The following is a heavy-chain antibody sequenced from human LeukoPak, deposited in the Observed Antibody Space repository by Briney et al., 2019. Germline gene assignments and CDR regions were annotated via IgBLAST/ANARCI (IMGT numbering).Heavy chain of an antibody. Sequence: PSETLSLTCTVSGGSISSSSYYWGWIRQPPGKGLEWIGSIYYSGSTYYNPSLKSRVTISVDTSKNQFSLKLGSVTAADTAVYYCARVCPSVTTSRSFFDYWGQGTLVTVSS. D-gene: IGHD4-17*01. CDR3: ARVCPSVTTSRSFFDY. CDR1: GGSISSSSYY. V-gene: IGHV4-39*07. CDR2: IYYSGST. J-gene: IGHJ4*02.